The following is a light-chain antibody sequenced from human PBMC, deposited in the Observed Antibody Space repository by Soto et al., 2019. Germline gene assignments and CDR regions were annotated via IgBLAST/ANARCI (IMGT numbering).Light chain of an antibody. V-gene: IGKV3-15*01. J-gene: IGKJ5*01. Sequence: EIVMTQSPVTLSVSPGERATLSCRASQSVSYNLAWYQKKSGQAPRLLIYGASTRATGIPARVSASGSGTEFTLTISSLQSEDFAVYYCQQRSSWPITFGQGTRLEIK. CDR3: QQRSSWPIT. CDR2: GAS. CDR1: QSVSYN.